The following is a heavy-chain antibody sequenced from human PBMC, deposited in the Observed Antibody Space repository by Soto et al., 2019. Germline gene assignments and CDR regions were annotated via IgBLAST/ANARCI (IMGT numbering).Heavy chain of an antibody. Sequence: LKISCQCSGSTFSNFWIGWVRQLPGQGLEWMGIIYPGDHETRYSPSFLGKVTISAETSINTAYLQWSSLEASDSAFYFCARSPRSSPYFEFWGQGAPAPVAS. V-gene: IGHV5-51*01. CDR1: GSTFSNFW. CDR3: ARSPRSSPYFEF. D-gene: IGHD6-13*01. J-gene: IGHJ4*02. CDR2: IYPGDHET.